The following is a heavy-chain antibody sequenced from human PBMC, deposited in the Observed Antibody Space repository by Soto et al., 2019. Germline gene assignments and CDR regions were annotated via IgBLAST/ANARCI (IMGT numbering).Heavy chain of an antibody. CDR2: ISFEGSPT. V-gene: IGHV3-30-3*01. D-gene: IGHD6-13*01. CDR3: VRAAGIAAAGSSQGVL. J-gene: IGHJ4*02. Sequence: QVQLVESGGGVVQPGRSLTLSCEASGFAIRNNAIHWVRQAPGKGLEWVAVISFEGSPTYYADSVKGRFTVSRDNSKNTVSLQMDRLTSEDSSLYYCVRAAGIAAAGSSQGVLWGQGTRVTVSS. CDR1: GFAIRNNA.